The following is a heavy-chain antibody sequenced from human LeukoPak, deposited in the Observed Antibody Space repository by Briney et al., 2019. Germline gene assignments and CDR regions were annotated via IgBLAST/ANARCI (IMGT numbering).Heavy chain of an antibody. CDR2: IHDSGST. Sequence: PSETLSLTCTVSGGSIRSSYYYWGWIRQPPGKGLEWIGSIHDSGSTYYNPSLKSRVTISVDTSKNQFSLKLNSVTAADTAVYYCARSTFGWFDPWGQGTLVTVSS. D-gene: IGHD2/OR15-2a*01. CDR3: ARSTFGWFDP. J-gene: IGHJ5*02. V-gene: IGHV4-39*07. CDR1: GGSIRSSYYY.